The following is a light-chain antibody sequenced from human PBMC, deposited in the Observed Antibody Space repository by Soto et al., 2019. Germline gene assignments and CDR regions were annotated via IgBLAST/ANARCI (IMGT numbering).Light chain of an antibody. CDR1: QGISSY. CDR2: AAS. V-gene: IGKV1-8*01. J-gene: IGKJ3*01. CDR3: QQYYSFPFT. Sequence: AIRMTQSPSSLSACTGDRVTITCRASQGISSYLAWYQQKPGKAPKLLIYAASTLQSGVPSRFSGSGSGTDCTLTISCLQSEDFATYYCQQYYSFPFTFGPGPKVDIK.